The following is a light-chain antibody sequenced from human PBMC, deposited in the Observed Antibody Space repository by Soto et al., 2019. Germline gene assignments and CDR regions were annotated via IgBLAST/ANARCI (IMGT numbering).Light chain of an antibody. CDR1: QSVSSSY. CDR3: QQYGSSPPWT. J-gene: IGKJ1*01. Sequence: EIVLTQSPGTLSLSPGERATLSCRASQSVSSSYLAWYQQETGQAPRLLIYGASSRATGIPDRFSGSGSGTDFTLTISRLEPEDFAVYYCQQYGSSPPWTFGQGTKVEIK. CDR2: GAS. V-gene: IGKV3-20*01.